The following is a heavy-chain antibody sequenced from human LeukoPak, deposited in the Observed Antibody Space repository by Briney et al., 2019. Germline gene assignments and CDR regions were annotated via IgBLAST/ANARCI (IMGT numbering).Heavy chain of an antibody. J-gene: IGHJ6*03. CDR3: ARHAYYYYYYMDV. V-gene: IGHV4-59*08. Sequence: PSETLSLTCTVSGGSISSYYWSWIRQPPGKGLEWIGYIYYSGSTNYNPSLKSRVTISVDTSKNQFSLKLSSVTAADTAVYYCARHAYYYYYYMDVWGKGTTVTVSS. CDR1: GGSISSYY. CDR2: IYYSGST.